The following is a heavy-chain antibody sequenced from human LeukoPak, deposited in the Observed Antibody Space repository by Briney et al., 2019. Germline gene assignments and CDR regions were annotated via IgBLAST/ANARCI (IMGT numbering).Heavy chain of an antibody. D-gene: IGHD3-10*01. CDR3: TTDRGYSTLDD. J-gene: IGHJ4*02. Sequence: GGSLRLSCADSGFNLSSYWMTWVRQAPGKGLGGVANLNQDGSKKDHVDSVKGRFTISRGNAKKTLYLQMDSLRTDDTAVYYCTTDRGYSTLDDWGQGTLVTVSS. CDR1: GFNLSSYW. CDR2: LNQDGSKK. V-gene: IGHV3-7*01.